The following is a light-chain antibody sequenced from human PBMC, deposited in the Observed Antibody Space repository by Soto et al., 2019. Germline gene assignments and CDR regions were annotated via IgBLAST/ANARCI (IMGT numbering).Light chain of an antibody. J-gene: IGKJ4*01. Sequence: EIVLTQSPATLSLSPGERATLSCRASQSVRSFLAWYQQKPGQAPRLLIYDTSNRATGIPARFSGSGSGTDFTLTISSLEPEDFAVYHCQQRSNWPPLTFGGGTKVEIK. CDR1: QSVRSF. CDR3: QQRSNWPPLT. CDR2: DTS. V-gene: IGKV3-11*01.